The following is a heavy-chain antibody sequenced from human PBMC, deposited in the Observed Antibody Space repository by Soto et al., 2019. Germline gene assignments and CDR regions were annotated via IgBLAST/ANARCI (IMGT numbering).Heavy chain of an antibody. D-gene: IGHD1-26*01. CDR2: IYYSGST. J-gene: IGHJ4*02. Sequence: SETLSLTCTVSGASITSGGYYWSWIRQHPGKGLEWIGYIYYSGSTYYNPSLKSRVTISVDTSKNQFSLKLSSVTAADTAVYYCARDSAVGATTGIDYWGQGTLVTVSS. CDR3: ARDSAVGATTGIDY. CDR1: GASITSGGYY. V-gene: IGHV4-31*03.